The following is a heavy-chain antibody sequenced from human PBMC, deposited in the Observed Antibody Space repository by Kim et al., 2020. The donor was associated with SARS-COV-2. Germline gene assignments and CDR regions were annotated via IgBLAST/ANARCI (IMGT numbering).Heavy chain of an antibody. V-gene: IGHV4-34*01. CDR1: GGSFSNFY. CDR2: INHSGST. CDR3: AXHLRGRVTIPS. J-gene: IGHJ5*02. Sequence: SETLSLTCAVYGGSFSNFYWSWIRQPPGKGLEWIGEINHSGSTNYNPSLKSRVTISVDTSXXQFSLKLSSVTAADTAVXYCAXHLRGRVTIPSWXXGTLVTVSS. D-gene: IGHD3-3*01.